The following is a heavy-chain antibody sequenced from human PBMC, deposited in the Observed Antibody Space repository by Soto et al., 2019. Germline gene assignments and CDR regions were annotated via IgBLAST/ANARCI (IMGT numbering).Heavy chain of an antibody. CDR3: GDLDGSFFGVDV. D-gene: IGHD3-10*01. V-gene: IGHV3-15*01. Sequence: EVQLVASGGGLVKPGGSLRLSCGASKVTARMSWVRQAPGKGLAWVGRIKSKANGETTDYAAPVQGRFTISRDDSKDMVYLEMNSLKIEDTAVYSCGDLDGSFFGVDVWGQGTTVTVSS. J-gene: IGHJ6*02. CDR2: IKSKANGETT. CDR1: KVTAR.